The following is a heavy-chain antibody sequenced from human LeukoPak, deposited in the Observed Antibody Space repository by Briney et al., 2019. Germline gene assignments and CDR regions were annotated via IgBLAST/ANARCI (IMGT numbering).Heavy chain of an antibody. V-gene: IGHV3-30*03. CDR2: ISYDGSNK. D-gene: IGHD3-22*01. J-gene: IGHJ5*02. Sequence: PGGSLTLSCAASGFTFSSYGMHWVRQAPGKGLEWVAVISYDGSNKYYADSVKGRFTISRDNSKNTLYLQMNSLRAEDTAVYYCARDGQGDYYDSSGYYYVSWGQGTLVTVSS. CDR3: ARDGQGDYYDSSGYYYVS. CDR1: GFTFSSYG.